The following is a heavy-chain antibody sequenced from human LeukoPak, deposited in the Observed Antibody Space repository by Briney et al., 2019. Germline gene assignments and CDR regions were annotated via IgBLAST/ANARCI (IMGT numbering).Heavy chain of an antibody. CDR3: AKGGGNFDY. D-gene: IGHD3-16*01. J-gene: IGHJ4*02. CDR2: ISGSGGST. Sequence: PGGSLRLSCAASDFTFSNYAMSWVRQAPGKGLEWVSTISGSGGSTYYADSVKGRFTISRDNSKNTLYLKMNSLRAEDTAIYYCAKGGGNFDYWGQGTLVTVSS. V-gene: IGHV3-23*01. CDR1: DFTFSNYA.